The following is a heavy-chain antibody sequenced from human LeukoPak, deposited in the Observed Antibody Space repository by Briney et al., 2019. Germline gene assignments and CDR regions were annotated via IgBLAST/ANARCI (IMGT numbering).Heavy chain of an antibody. J-gene: IGHJ4*02. D-gene: IGHD4-11*01. CDR1: GFIFSRYG. CDR3: AREYQDYTLAY. CDR2: ISYDGSNK. V-gene: IGHV3-30*03. Sequence: GGSLRLSCAASGFIFSRYGMHWVRQAPGTGLEWVAVISYDGSNKYYANSVKGRFTISRDNSRNTLYLQMNSLRPEDTAVYYCAREYQDYTLAYWGQGALVTVSS.